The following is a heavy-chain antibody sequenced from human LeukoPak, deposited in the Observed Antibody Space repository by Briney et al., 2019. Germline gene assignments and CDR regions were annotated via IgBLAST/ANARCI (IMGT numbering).Heavy chain of an antibody. CDR3: ARERAPIATGEAWVDP. Sequence: GRSLRLSCAASGFTFSNYGIHWLRQAPGKGLEWVALILYDGSNKLYADSVKGRFTISRDNSKNTLYLQMSSLRTDDTGVYYFARERAPIATGEAWVDPWVQGTLVPVSS. CDR1: GFTFSNYG. D-gene: IGHD6-13*01. V-gene: IGHV3-30*03. CDR2: ILYDGSNK. J-gene: IGHJ5*02.